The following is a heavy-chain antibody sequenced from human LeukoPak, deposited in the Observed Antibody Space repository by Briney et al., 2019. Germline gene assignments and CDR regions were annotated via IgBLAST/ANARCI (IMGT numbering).Heavy chain of an antibody. Sequence: GRSLRLSCAASGFTFSTYAMHWVRQAPGKGLEWVAFIRFDGSNKYYADSVKGRFTISRDNSKNTLDLQMNTLRAADTAVYYCGKDHSAIRFAHWGQGTLVTVSS. CDR2: IRFDGSNK. CDR1: GFTFSTYA. CDR3: GKDHSAIRFAH. V-gene: IGHV3-30*02. J-gene: IGHJ4*02. D-gene: IGHD2-2*02.